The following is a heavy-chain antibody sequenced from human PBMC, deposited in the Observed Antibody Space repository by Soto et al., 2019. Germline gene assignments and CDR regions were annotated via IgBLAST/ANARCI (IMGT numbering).Heavy chain of an antibody. CDR1: GYTFTSYG. CDR2: ISAYNGNT. CDR3: ARDCSSTSCYVYMDV. D-gene: IGHD2-2*01. J-gene: IGHJ6*03. V-gene: IGHV1-18*03. Sequence: ASVKVSCKASGYTFTSYGISWVRQAPGQGLEWMGWISAYNGNTNYAQKLQGRVTMTTDTSTSTAYMELRSPRSDDMAVYYCARDCSSTSCYVYMDVWGKGTTVTVSS.